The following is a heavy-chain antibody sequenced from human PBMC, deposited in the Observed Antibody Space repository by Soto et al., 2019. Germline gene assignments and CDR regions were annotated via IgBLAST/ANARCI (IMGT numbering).Heavy chain of an antibody. Sequence: QVQLQESGPGLEKPPQTLSLTSTVSGGSINSGGYYWNWIRQHPGKVLEWIGYIYYIGSNYYNPSRKSRVTISLDPSKNQVSLKLSSVAAADTAVYYCARSVFPWGQGTLVTVSS. CDR3: ARSVFP. J-gene: IGHJ5*02. CDR1: GGSINSGGYY. V-gene: IGHV4-31*03. CDR2: IYYIGSN.